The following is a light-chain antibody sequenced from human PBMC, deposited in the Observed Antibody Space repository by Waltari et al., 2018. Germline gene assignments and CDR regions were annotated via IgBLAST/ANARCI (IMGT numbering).Light chain of an antibody. CDR3: QNHERLPAT. V-gene: IGKV3-20*01. CDR1: QNIGRY. CDR2: EAS. Sequence: EIVLTQSPGTLSLSPGERATLSCRASQNIGRYLVWYQQKPGQAPRLLIYEASRRATGIPDRFSGCGSGTDFSLSISRLEPEDFAVYYCQNHERLPATFGQGTKVEIK. J-gene: IGKJ1*01.